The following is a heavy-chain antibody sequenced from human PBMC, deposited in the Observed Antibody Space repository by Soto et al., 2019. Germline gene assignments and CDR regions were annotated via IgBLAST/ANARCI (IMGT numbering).Heavy chain of an antibody. CDR2: IYYSGST. D-gene: IGHD3-16*01. CDR3: ARGGGIPYYMDV. CDR1: GGSISSYY. V-gene: IGHV4-59*01. J-gene: IGHJ6*03. Sequence: SETLSLTCTVSGGSISSYYWSWIRQPPGKGLEWIGYIYYSGSTNYNPSLKSRVTISVDTSKNQFSLKLSSVTAADTAVYYCARGGGIPYYMDVWGKGTTVTVSS.